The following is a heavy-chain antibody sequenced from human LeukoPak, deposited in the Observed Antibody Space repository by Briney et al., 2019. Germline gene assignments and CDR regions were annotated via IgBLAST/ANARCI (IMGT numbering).Heavy chain of an antibody. Sequence: ASVKVSCKASGYTFIDYHMHWVRQAPGQGLEWMGWINPNSGGTNYAQKFQGRVTMTRDTSISTAYMELSRLTSDDTAVYYCARGNYYGSRSFKYYYYYYMDVWGKGTTVTVSS. CDR3: ARGNYYGSRSFKYYYYYYMDV. CDR2: INPNSGGT. V-gene: IGHV1-2*02. D-gene: IGHD3-10*01. J-gene: IGHJ6*03. CDR1: GYTFIDYH.